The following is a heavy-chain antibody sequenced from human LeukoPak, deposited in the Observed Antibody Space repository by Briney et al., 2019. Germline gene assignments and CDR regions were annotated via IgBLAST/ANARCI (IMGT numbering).Heavy chain of an antibody. V-gene: IGHV4-59*01. CDR1: GGSISSYY. J-gene: IGHJ4*02. D-gene: IGHD3-10*01. CDR2: IYYSGST. Sequence: NTSETLSLTCTVSGGSISSYYWSWIRQPPGKGLEWIGYIYYSGSTNYNPSLKSRVTISVDTSKNQFSLKLSSVTAADTAVYYCTRGPYGSGSYPGSGVDYWGQGTLVTVSS. CDR3: TRGPYGSGSYPGSGVDY.